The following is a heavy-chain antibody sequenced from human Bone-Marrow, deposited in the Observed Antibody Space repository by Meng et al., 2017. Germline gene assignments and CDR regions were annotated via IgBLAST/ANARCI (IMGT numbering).Heavy chain of an antibody. J-gene: IGHJ4*02. CDR2: INPNSGGT. V-gene: IGHV1-2*06. Sequence: GQLVPPGGEVKRPGASVKVSCKASGYTFTGYYMHWVRQAPGQGLEWMGRINPNSGGTNYAQKFQGRVTMTSDTSISTAYMELSRLRSDDTAVYYCARADHPTTVPNLDYWGQGTLVTVSS. CDR3: ARADHPTTVPNLDY. CDR1: GYTFTGYY. D-gene: IGHD4-17*01.